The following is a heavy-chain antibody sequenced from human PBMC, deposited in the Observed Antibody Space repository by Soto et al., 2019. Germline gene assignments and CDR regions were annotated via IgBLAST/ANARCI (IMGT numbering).Heavy chain of an antibody. V-gene: IGHV4-59*01. J-gene: IGHJ4*02. D-gene: IGHD1-20*01. CDR3: ARGGYNWNDVTDY. CDR1: GGSISNYY. CDR2: IYYRGST. Sequence: SETLSLTCIVCGGSISNYYWSWIRQTPGKGLEWIGYIYYRGSTNYNPSLKSRVTISVDTSKNQFSLKLSSVTAADTAVYYCARGGYNWNDVTDYWGQGTLVTVSS.